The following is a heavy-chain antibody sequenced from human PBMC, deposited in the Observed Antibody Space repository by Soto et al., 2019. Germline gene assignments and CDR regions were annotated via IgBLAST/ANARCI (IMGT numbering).Heavy chain of an antibody. V-gene: IGHV4-31*03. J-gene: IGHJ3*02. CDR3: ARDQTTYCSGGSCYSRSRAFDI. CDR1: GGSISSGGYY. D-gene: IGHD2-15*01. Sequence: QVQLQESGPGLVKPSQTLSLTCTVSGGSISSGGYYWSWIRQHPGKGLEWIGYIYYSGSTYYNPSLKSRVTISVDTSKNRFSLKLSSVTAADTAVYYCARDQTTYCSGGSCYSRSRAFDIWGQGTMVTVSS. CDR2: IYYSGST.